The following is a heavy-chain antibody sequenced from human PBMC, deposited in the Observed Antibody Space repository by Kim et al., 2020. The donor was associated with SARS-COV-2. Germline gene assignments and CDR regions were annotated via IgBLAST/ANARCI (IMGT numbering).Heavy chain of an antibody. CDR2: IYYSGST. V-gene: IGHV4-59*08. Sequence: SETLSLTCTVSGGSISSYYWSWIRQPPGKGLEWIGYIYYSGSTNYNPSLKSRVTISVDTSKNQFSLKLSSVTAADTAVYYCARQGGWDQDTAMVPPSDDYYYYYGMDVWGQGTTVTVSS. CDR3: ARQGGWDQDTAMVPPSDDYYYYYGMDV. D-gene: IGHD5-18*01. J-gene: IGHJ6*02. CDR1: GGSISSYY.